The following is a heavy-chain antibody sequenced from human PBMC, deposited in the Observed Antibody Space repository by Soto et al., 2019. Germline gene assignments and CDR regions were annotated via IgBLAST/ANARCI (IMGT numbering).Heavy chain of an antibody. V-gene: IGHV3-53*01. J-gene: IGHJ6*02. CDR3: ARELRITMVRGVIPLGGMDV. Sequence: GRSRRLSCAASGLTVSSKYMSWVRQAPGKGLEWVSVIYSGGSTYYADSVKGRFTISRDNSKNTLYLQMNSLRAEDTAVYYCARELRITMVRGVIPLGGMDVWGQGTTVTVSS. CDR2: IYSGGST. CDR1: GLTVSSKY. D-gene: IGHD3-10*01.